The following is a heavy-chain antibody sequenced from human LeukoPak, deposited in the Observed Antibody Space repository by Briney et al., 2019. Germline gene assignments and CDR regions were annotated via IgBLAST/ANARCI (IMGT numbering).Heavy chain of an antibody. V-gene: IGHV3-21*01. Sequence: AGGSLRLSCSVSGFLLSSYTMNWVRQAPGKGLEWVSSISGGSRHIFYADSVKGRFTISRDNAKNSLYLQMNSLRDEDTAVYYCARDRLDWELLFRRDAFDIWGQGTMVTVSS. CDR3: ARDRLDWELLFRRDAFDI. CDR2: ISGGSRHI. D-gene: IGHD1-26*01. J-gene: IGHJ3*02. CDR1: GFLLSSYT.